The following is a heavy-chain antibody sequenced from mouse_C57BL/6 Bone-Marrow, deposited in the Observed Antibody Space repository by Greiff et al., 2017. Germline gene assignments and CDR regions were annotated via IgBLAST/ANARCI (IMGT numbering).Heavy chain of an antibody. V-gene: IGHV15-2*01. J-gene: IGHJ1*03. Sequence: QVQLQQSGSELRSPGSSVKLSCKDFDSEVFPIAYMSWVRQKPGHGFEWIGGILPSIGRTIYGEKFEDKATLDADTLSNTAYLELNSLTSEDSAIYDCARGPTAVVATGYCDVWGTGTTVTVSS. CDR1: DSEVFPIAY. CDR3: ARGPTAVVATGYCDV. D-gene: IGHD1-1*01. CDR2: ILPSIGRT.